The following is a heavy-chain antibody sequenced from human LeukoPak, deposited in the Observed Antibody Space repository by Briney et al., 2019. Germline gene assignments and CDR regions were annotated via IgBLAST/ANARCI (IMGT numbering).Heavy chain of an antibody. J-gene: IGHJ4*02. V-gene: IGHV3-21*01. CDR2: ISSSSSYI. CDR1: GFTFSSYS. CDR3: ASGLYINSWGGY. D-gene: IGHD6-13*01. Sequence: PGGSLRLSCAASGFTFSSYSMNWVRQAPGKGLEWVSSISSSSSYIYYADSVKGRFTISRDNAKNTLYLQMNSLRTEDTAVYYCASGLYINSWGGYWGQGTLVTVSS.